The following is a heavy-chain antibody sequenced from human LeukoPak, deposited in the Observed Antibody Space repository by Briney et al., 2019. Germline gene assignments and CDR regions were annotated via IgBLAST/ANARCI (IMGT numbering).Heavy chain of an antibody. CDR2: ISAYNGNT. J-gene: IGHJ4*02. D-gene: IGHD3-9*01. CDR1: GYTFTSYG. Sequence: ASVKVSCKASGYTFTSYGISWVRQAPGQGLEWMVWISAYNGNTNYAQKLQGRVTMTTDTSTSTAYLELRSLRSDYTAVYYCARTELTGYQTFDYWGQGTLVTVSS. V-gene: IGHV1-18*04. CDR3: ARTELTGYQTFDY.